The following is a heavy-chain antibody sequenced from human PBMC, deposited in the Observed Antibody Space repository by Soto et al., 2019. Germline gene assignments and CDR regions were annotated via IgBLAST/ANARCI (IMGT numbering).Heavy chain of an antibody. Sequence: TPGLTCTVSGGSRSSYYWSWILQPPLGGREWIGYSYYSGSTNYNPSLKSRVTISVDTSKNQFSLKLSSVTAADTAVYYCARQIPYCSSTSCHPPPDAFDIWGQGTMVTVSS. J-gene: IGHJ3*02. D-gene: IGHD2-2*01. CDR2: SYYSGST. CDR3: ARQIPYCSSTSCHPPPDAFDI. V-gene: IGHV4-59*08. CDR1: GGSRSSYY.